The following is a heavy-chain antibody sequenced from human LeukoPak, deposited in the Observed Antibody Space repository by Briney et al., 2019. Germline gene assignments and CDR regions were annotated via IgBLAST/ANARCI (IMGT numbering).Heavy chain of an antibody. CDR3: CRNITGGFDV. V-gene: IGHV1-2*06. D-gene: IGHD2-8*02. CDR2: IIPISGAT. CDR1: GYIFTAYD. Sequence: ASVKVSCTASGYIFTAYDLHCVRQAPGQGLEWMGRIIPISGATNYAQNFHGRVTLTRDTSLSTAYMELCTMSPADTAPSYFCRNITGGFDVWGQGTMVTVSS. J-gene: IGHJ3*01.